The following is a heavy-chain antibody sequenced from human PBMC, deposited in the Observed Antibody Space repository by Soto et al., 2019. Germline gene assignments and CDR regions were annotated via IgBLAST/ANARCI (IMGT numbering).Heavy chain of an antibody. V-gene: IGHV5-10-1*01. J-gene: IGHJ3*02. Sequence: KSLKIACQGSGYSFTSYWISWVRQMPVKGLEWMGRIDPSDSYTKYSPSFQGHVTISADKSISTAYLQWSSLKASDTAMYYCYYYDSSGYDFDIWGQGTMVPVSS. CDR3: YYYDSSGYDFDI. D-gene: IGHD3-22*01. CDR1: GYSFTSYW. CDR2: IDPSDSYT.